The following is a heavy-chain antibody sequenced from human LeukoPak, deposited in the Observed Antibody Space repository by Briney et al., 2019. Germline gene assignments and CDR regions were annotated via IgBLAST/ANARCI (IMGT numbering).Heavy chain of an antibody. J-gene: IGHJ3*02. Sequence: PGGSLRLSCVGSGFSFRSYWLSWVRQAPGKGLEWVASMDGDGTVQYYVDSVKGRFTISRDNAKSSLYFKMNSLRPEDTAVYFCGRDFPPHASDIWGQGTMVTVSS. CDR1: GFSFRSYW. V-gene: IGHV3-7*01. CDR2: MDGDGTVQ. CDR3: GRDFPPHASDI.